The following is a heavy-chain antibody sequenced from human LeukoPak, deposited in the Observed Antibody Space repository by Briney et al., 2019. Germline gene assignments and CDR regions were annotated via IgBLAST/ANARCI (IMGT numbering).Heavy chain of an antibody. D-gene: IGHD2-2*01. CDR3: ARGRRRYCSSTSCHNWFDP. J-gene: IGHJ5*02. Sequence: ASVKVSCKASGYTFTSYDTNWVRQATGQGLEWMGWMNPNSGNTGYAQKFQGRVTMTRNTSISTAYMELSSLRSEDTAVYYCARGRRRYCSSTSCHNWFDPWGQGTLVTVSS. V-gene: IGHV1-8*01. CDR1: GYTFTSYD. CDR2: MNPNSGNT.